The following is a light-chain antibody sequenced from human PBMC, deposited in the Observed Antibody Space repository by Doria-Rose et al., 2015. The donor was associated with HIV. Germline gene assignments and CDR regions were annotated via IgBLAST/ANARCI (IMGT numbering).Light chain of an antibody. Sequence: TQSPETLSVSPGESATLSCRASQSVSTDLAWYQHKPGQAPRLLIWGASTRATGIPARFSGSGSGTEFTLTISSLQSEDFAIYFCHQYNNWPTFGQGTWLDIK. CDR1: QSVSTD. CDR2: GAS. CDR3: HQYNNWPT. J-gene: IGKJ5*01. V-gene: IGKV3-15*01.